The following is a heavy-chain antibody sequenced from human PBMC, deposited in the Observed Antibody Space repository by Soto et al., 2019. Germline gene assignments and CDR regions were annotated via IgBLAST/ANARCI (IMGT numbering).Heavy chain of an antibody. Sequence: ASVKVSCKASGYTFTSYAMHWVRQAPGQRLEWMGWINAGNGNTKYSQKFQGRVTITRDTSASTAYMELSSLRSEDTAVYYCAREGGQGYCSGGSCFSYNWFDPWGQGTLVTVS. V-gene: IGHV1-3*01. CDR3: AREGGQGYCSGGSCFSYNWFDP. D-gene: IGHD2-15*01. CDR2: INAGNGNT. CDR1: GYTFTSYA. J-gene: IGHJ5*02.